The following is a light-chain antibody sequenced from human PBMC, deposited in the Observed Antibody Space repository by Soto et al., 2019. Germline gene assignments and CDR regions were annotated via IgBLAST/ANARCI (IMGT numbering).Light chain of an antibody. J-gene: IGKJ1*01. V-gene: IGKV1-5*03. CDR3: QHYHSYSPWT. Sequence: DVQMTQSPSTLSASVGDRVTITCRASQSVNNWLAWYLQKPGQAPKLLIYKASTLESGVPSRISGSGYGTEFSLTISSLQPDDFATYYCQHYHSYSPWTFGQGTKVDIK. CDR2: KAS. CDR1: QSVNNW.